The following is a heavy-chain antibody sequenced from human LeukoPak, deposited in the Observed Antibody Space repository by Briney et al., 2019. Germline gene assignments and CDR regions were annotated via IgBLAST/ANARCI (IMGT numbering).Heavy chain of an antibody. J-gene: IGHJ4*02. CDR3: ANTIAAAGPPLFNF. CDR2: IIPIFGTA. D-gene: IGHD6-13*01. V-gene: IGHV1-69*05. CDR1: GGTFSSYA. Sequence: SVKVSCKASGGTFSSYAISWVRQAPGQGLEWMGGIIPIFGTANYAQKFQGRVTITTDESTSTAYMELSSLRSEDTAVYYCANTIAAAGPPLFNFWGQGTLVTVSS.